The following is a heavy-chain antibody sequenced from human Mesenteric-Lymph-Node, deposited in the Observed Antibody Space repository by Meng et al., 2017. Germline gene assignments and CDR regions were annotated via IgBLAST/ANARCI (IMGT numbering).Heavy chain of an antibody. V-gene: IGHV3-23*01. Sequence: ETLSLTCTVSGYSISSGYYWGWIRQPPGKGLEWVSAISGSGGSTYYADSVKGRFTISRDNSKNTLYLQMNSLRAEDTAVYYCAKGSSVGATKYWGQGTLVTVSS. D-gene: IGHD1-26*01. CDR3: AKGSSVGATKY. CDR1: GYSISSGYY. CDR2: ISGSGGST. J-gene: IGHJ4*02.